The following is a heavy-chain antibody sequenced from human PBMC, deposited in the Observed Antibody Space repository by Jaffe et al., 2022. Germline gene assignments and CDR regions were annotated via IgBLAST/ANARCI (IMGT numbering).Heavy chain of an antibody. V-gene: IGHV1-2*06. J-gene: IGHJ4*02. CDR2: INPNSGGT. CDR1: GYTFTGYY. CDR3: ARDLYLRMRMVQGVIFHY. D-gene: IGHD3-10*01. Sequence: QVQLVQSGAEVKKPGASVKVSCKASGYTFTGYYMHWVRQAPGQGLEWMGRINPNSGGTNYAQKFQGRVTMTRDTSISTAYMELSRLRSDDTAVYYCARDLYLRMRMVQGVIFHYWGQGTLVTVSS.